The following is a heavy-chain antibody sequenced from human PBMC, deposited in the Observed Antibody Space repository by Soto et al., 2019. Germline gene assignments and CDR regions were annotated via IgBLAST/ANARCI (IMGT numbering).Heavy chain of an antibody. Sequence: EVQLVESGGGLVQPGGSLRLSCAASGSTFSSYWMHWVRQAPGKGLVWVSRINSDGSSTSYADSVKGRFTISRDNAKNTLYLQMNSLRAEDTAVYYCARDDFRYCSGGSCYSNGDYWGQGTLVTVSS. J-gene: IGHJ4*02. CDR2: INSDGSST. D-gene: IGHD2-15*01. CDR3: ARDDFRYCSGGSCYSNGDY. V-gene: IGHV3-74*01. CDR1: GSTFSSYW.